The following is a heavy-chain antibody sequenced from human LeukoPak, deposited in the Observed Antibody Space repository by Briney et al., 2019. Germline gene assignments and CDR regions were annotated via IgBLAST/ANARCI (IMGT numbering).Heavy chain of an antibody. CDR3: AKDRTVGASYWYFDL. Sequence: GGSLRLSCVASGVTLSNYAMSWARRAPGKGLEWVSGISSSGSGGNTYYADSVKGRFTTSRDSSRNTLFLHMNTLRAEDTAIYYCAKDRTVGASYWYFDLWGRGTLVTVSS. CDR2: ISSSGSGGNT. CDR1: GVTLSNYA. V-gene: IGHV3-23*01. D-gene: IGHD1-26*01. J-gene: IGHJ2*01.